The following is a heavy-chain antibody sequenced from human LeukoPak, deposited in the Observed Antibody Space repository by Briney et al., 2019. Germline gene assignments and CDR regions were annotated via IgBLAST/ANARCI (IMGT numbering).Heavy chain of an antibody. CDR1: GGTFSSYA. V-gene: IGHV1-69*05. CDR3: AKDVFWELVAFDI. J-gene: IGHJ3*02. CDR2: IIPMFGTT. Sequence: ASVKVSCKASGGTFSSYAISWVRQAPGQGLEWVGRIIPMFGTTNYAQKFRGRVTIATDESTSTAYMELSSLRSEDTAVYYCAKDVFWELVAFDIWGQGTMVTVSS. D-gene: IGHD1-26*01.